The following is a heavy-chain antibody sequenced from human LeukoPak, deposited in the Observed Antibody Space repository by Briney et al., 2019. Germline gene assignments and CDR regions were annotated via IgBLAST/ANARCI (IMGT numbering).Heavy chain of an antibody. J-gene: IGHJ4*02. CDR2: MNPNSGNT. V-gene: IGHV1-8*01. CDR1: GYTFTGYD. D-gene: IGHD3-22*01. Sequence: ASVKVSCKASGYTFTGYDINWVRQATGQGLEWMGWMNPNSGNTGYAQKFQGRVTMTRNTSISTAYMELSSLRSEDTAVYYCARDRSITMIVVYFDYWGQGTLVTVSS. CDR3: ARDRSITMIVVYFDY.